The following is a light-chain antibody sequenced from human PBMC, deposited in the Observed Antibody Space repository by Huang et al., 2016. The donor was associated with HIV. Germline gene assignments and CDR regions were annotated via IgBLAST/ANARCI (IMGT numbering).Light chain of an antibody. CDR3: QQCDNLPFT. V-gene: IGKV1-33*01. Sequence: DIQMTQSPSSLSASVGDRVTITCQASQDISNYLNWYQQKPGEAPKLLIYDASNLETGGPSRFSGSGSGTYFTFTISSLQPEDIATYYCQQCDNLPFTFGPGTKVNIK. J-gene: IGKJ3*01. CDR1: QDISNY. CDR2: DAS.